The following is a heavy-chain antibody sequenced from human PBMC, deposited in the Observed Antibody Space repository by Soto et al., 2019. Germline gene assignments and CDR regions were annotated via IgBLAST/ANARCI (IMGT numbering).Heavy chain of an antibody. CDR2: TSGTGGST. J-gene: IGHJ6*02. CDR1: GFTFSSYA. Sequence: EVQLLESGGGLVQPGGSLRLSCEASGFTFSSYAMSWVRQAPGKGLEWVSGTSGTGGSTYYADSVKGRLTISRDNSKKTLDLQMPSLRAEDTALYYCARGEGFYDSTVYSSPHAMDVWGQGPTVTVSS. D-gene: IGHD3-22*01. V-gene: IGHV3-23*01. CDR3: ARGEGFYDSTVYSSPHAMDV.